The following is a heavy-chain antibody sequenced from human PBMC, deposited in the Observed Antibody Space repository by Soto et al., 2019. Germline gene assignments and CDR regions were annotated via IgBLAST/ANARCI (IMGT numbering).Heavy chain of an antibody. CDR1: GFTFSSYA. J-gene: IGHJ3*02. CDR3: AKVVVVVIWGHDAFDI. D-gene: IGHD3-22*01. CDR2: ISGSGGST. Sequence: GGSLRLSCAASGFTFSSYAMSWVRQAPGKGLEWVSAISGSGGSTYYADSVKGRFTISRDNSKNTLYLQMNSLRAEDTAVYYCAKVVVVVIWGHDAFDIWGQGTMVTVSS. V-gene: IGHV3-23*01.